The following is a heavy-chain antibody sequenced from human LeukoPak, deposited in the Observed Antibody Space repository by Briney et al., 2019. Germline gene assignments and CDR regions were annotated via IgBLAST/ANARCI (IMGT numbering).Heavy chain of an antibody. J-gene: IGHJ4*02. D-gene: IGHD5-12*01. V-gene: IGHV4-4*09. Sequence: SETLSLTCTVSGGSISSYYWSWIRQPPGKGLEWIGYIYTSGSTNYNPSLKSRVTISVDTSKNQFSLKLSSVTAVDTAVYYCARFSGSVVAPFDYWGQGTLVTVSS. CDR2: IYTSGST. CDR1: GGSISSYY. CDR3: ARFSGSVVAPFDY.